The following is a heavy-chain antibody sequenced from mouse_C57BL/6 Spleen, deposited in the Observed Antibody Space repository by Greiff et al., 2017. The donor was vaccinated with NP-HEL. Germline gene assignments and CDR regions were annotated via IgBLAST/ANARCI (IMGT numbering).Heavy chain of an antibody. D-gene: IGHD6-1*01. J-gene: IGHJ3*01. CDR2: IYPRDGST. CDR1: GYTFTSYD. V-gene: IGHV1-85*01. Sequence: VQLQQSGPELVKPGASVKLSCKASGYTFTSYDINWVKQRPGQGLEWIGWIYPRDGSTKYNEKFKGKATVTVDTSSSTAYMELPSRTSEDSAVYFCARSGSFPLFAYWGQGTLVTVSA. CDR3: ARSGSFPLFAY.